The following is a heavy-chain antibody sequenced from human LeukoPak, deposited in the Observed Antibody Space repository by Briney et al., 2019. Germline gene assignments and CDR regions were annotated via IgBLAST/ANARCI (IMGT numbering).Heavy chain of an antibody. CDR1: GFTFSNYG. J-gene: IGHJ3*01. CDR3: ARRLSLRFDAFAV. V-gene: IGHV3-30*03. Sequence: PGRSLRLSCAASGFTFSNYGMHWVRQAPGKGLEWVAVISYDATNTFYGDSVKGRFTISRDTSKNTLLLQMNSLRGDDTALYFCARRLSLRFDAFAVWGPGTVVTVSS. D-gene: IGHD3-3*01. CDR2: ISYDATNT.